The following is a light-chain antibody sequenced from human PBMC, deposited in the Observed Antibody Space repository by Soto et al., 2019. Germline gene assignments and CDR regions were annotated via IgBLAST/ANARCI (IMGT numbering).Light chain of an antibody. CDR2: EVS. CDR3: SSYTTSSTQG. Sequence: QSALTQPASVSGSPGQSITISCTGTSSDIGTYNYVSWYQQHPGKVPKLMIYEVSNRPSGVSNRFSGSKSGNTASLAISGLQAEVEADYYCSSYTTSSTQGFGGGTKLTVL. CDR1: SSDIGTYNY. V-gene: IGLV2-14*01. J-gene: IGLJ3*02.